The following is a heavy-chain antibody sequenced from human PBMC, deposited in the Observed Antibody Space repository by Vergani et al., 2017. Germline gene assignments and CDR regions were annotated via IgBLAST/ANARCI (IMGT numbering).Heavy chain of an antibody. D-gene: IGHD2-2*02. V-gene: IGHV4-39*07. CDR3: ARGSPYCSSTSCYNPFDY. CDR1: GGSISSSSYY. J-gene: IGHJ4*02. Sequence: QLQLQESGPGLVKPSDTLSLTCTVSGGSISSSSYYWGWIRQPPGKGLEWIGSIYYSGSTYYNPSLKSRVTISVDTSKNQFSLKLSSVTAADTAVYYCARGSPYCSSTSCYNPFDYWGQGTLVTVSS. CDR2: IYYSGST.